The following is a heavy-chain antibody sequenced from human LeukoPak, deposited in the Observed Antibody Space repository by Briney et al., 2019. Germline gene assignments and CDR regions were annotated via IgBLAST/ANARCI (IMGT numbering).Heavy chain of an antibody. CDR3: ARGGGGSISDY. V-gene: IGHV3-23*01. D-gene: IGHD2-15*01. CDR2: ISGSGGGYST. J-gene: IGHJ4*02. Sequence: GGSLSLSCEASGFAFRTYGMTWVRQAPGEGLEWVSVISGSGGGYSTYYADSVRGRFTTSRDNSKNILFLQMSSLTVDDTAVYYCARGGGGSISDYWGQGTLVTVSS. CDR1: GFAFRTYG.